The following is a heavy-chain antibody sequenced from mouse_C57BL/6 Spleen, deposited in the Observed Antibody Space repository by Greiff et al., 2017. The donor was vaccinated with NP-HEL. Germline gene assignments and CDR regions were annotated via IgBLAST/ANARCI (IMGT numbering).Heavy chain of an antibody. J-gene: IGHJ4*01. CDR2: IIPSNGGT. CDR3: ARSTIVVYAMDY. D-gene: IGHD2-5*01. Sequence: QVQLQQPGTDLVKPGASVKLSCTASGYTFTSYWMHWVKQRPGQGLEWIGNIIPSNGGTNYNEKFKSKVTLTVDKASSTAYMQLSSLTSEDSAVYDCARSTIVVYAMDYWGQGTSVTVSS. CDR1: GYTFTSYW. V-gene: IGHV1-53*01.